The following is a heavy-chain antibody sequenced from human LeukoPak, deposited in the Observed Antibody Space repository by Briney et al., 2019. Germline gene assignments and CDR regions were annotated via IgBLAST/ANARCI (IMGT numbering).Heavy chain of an antibody. Sequence: PSQTLSLTCTVSGGSISSGDYYWSWIRQPPGKGLEWIGYICYSGSTYYNPSLKSRVTISVGTSKNQFSLKLSSVTAADTAVYYCARGRRITMVRGVIEYFQHWGQGTLVTVSS. CDR3: ARGRRITMVRGVIEYFQH. J-gene: IGHJ1*01. D-gene: IGHD3-10*01. CDR2: ICYSGST. CDR1: GGSISSGDYY. V-gene: IGHV4-30-4*08.